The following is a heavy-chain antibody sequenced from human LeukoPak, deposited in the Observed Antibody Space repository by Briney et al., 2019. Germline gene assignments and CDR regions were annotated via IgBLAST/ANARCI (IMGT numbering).Heavy chain of an antibody. CDR3: ARVKYDILTGYGWFDP. D-gene: IGHD3-9*01. CDR2: IYHSGST. J-gene: IGHJ5*02. Sequence: PSQTLSLTCAVSGGSISSGGYSWSWIRQPPGKGLEWIGYIYHSGSTYYNPSLKSRVTISVDRSKNQFSLKLSSVTAADTAVYYCARVKYDILTGYGWFDPWGKGTLVTVSS. CDR1: GGSISSGGYS. V-gene: IGHV4-30-2*01.